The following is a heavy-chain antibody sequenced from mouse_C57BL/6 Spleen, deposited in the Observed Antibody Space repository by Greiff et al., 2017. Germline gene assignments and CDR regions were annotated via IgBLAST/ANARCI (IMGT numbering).Heavy chain of an antibody. V-gene: IGHV3-6*01. CDR3: SRDQGASYYFDY. CDR2: ISYDGSN. J-gene: IGHJ2*01. CDR1: GYSITSGYY. D-gene: IGHD3-2*02. Sequence: EVQLQESGPGLVKPSQSLSLTCSVTGYSITSGYYWNWIRQFPGNKLEWMGYISYDGSNNYNPSLKNRISITRDTSKTQFFLKLKSVTTEDTATYYCSRDQGASYYFDYWGQGTTLTVSS.